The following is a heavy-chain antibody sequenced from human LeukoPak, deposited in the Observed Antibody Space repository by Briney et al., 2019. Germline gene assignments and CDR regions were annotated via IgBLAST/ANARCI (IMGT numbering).Heavy chain of an antibody. J-gene: IGHJ5*02. V-gene: IGHV3-7*01. D-gene: IGHD2-2*02. CDR3: ARASYCSSTSCYIRPTWFDP. Sequence: GGSLRLSCAASGFTFSSYWMSWVRQAPGKGLEWVANIKQDGSEKYYVDYVKGRFTISRDNAKNSLYLQMNSLRAEDTAVYYCARASYCSSTSCYIRPTWFDPWGQGTLVTVSS. CDR2: IKQDGSEK. CDR1: GFTFSSYW.